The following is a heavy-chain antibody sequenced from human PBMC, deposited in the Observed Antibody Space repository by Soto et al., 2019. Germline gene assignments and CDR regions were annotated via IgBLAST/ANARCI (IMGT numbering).Heavy chain of an antibody. V-gene: IGHV3-48*03. Sequence: GGSLRLSCAGSGFTFSSYEMNWVRQAPGKGLEWISYISSSGGTIYYADSVKGRFTISRDNAKNSLSLQVNSLRAEDTAVYYCARVQKGIVVLISYYFDYWGQGTPVTVSS. CDR1: GFTFSSYE. D-gene: IGHD3-22*01. CDR2: ISSSGGTI. CDR3: ARVQKGIVVLISYYFDY. J-gene: IGHJ4*02.